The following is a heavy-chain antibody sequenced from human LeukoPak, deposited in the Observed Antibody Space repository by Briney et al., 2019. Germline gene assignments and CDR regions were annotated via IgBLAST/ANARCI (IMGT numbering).Heavy chain of an antibody. CDR3: AKDGDYYGSGTLDY. CDR2: ISSSGGYT. Sequence: GGSLRLSCAASGFTFSSYAMSWVRQAPGKGLEWVSAISSSGGYTYYADSLKGRFTISRDNSKNTLYLQMNSLRAEDTALYYCAKDGDYYGSGTLDYWGQGTTVTVSS. D-gene: IGHD3-10*01. V-gene: IGHV3-23*01. J-gene: IGHJ4*02. CDR1: GFTFSSYA.